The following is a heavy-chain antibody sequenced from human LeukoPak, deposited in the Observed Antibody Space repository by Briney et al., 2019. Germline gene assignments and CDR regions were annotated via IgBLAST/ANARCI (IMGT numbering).Heavy chain of an antibody. CDR2: ISGSGGTT. CDR1: GFTFSSYG. CDR3: AKGPPTVMANAFHI. J-gene: IGHJ3*02. D-gene: IGHD5-18*01. V-gene: IGHV3-23*01. Sequence: PAGSLRLSCAASGFTFSSYGMNWVRQAPGQGLERVSSISGSGGTTYYADSVKGRFTISRDNSKNTLYLQMNSLRADDTAVYSCAKGPPTVMANAFHIWGRGTMVTVS.